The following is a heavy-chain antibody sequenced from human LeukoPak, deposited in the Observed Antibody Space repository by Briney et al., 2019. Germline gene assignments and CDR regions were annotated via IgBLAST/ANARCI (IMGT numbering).Heavy chain of an antibody. D-gene: IGHD5-18*01. V-gene: IGHV4-34*01. CDR1: GGSFSGYY. CDR2: INHSGST. J-gene: IGHJ4*02. Sequence: PSETLSLTCAVYGGSFSGYYWSWIRQPPGKGLEWIGEINHSGSTNYNPSLKSRVTISVDTSKNQFSLKLSSVTAADTAVYYCARGQWLPYYFDYWGQGTLVTVFS. CDR3: ARGQWLPYYFDY.